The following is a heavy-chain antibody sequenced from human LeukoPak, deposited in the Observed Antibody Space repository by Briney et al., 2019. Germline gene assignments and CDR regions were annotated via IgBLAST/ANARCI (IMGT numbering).Heavy chain of an antibody. D-gene: IGHD2-2*01. Sequence: PGGSLRLSCEASGFTFSSCALSWVRQAPGKGLEWVSSISSSSSYIYYADSVKGRFTISRDNAKNSLYLQMNSLRAEDTAVYYCARDEYQLLMRYWGQGTLVTVSS. J-gene: IGHJ4*02. CDR3: ARDEYQLLMRY. CDR2: ISSSSSYI. CDR1: GFTFSSCA. V-gene: IGHV3-21*01.